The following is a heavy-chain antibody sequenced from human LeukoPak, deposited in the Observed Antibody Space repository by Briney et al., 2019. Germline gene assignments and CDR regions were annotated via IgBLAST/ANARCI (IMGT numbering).Heavy chain of an antibody. CDR2: ISSSSSYI. CDR1: GFTFSSYS. CDR3: ASGPIGPRIVDY. V-gene: IGHV3-21*01. J-gene: IGHJ4*02. D-gene: IGHD3-10*01. Sequence: PGGSLRLSCAASGFTFSSYSMNWVRQAPGKGLEWVSSISSSSSYIYYADSVKGRFTISRDNAKNSLYLQMNSLRAEDTAVYHCASGPIGPRIVDYWGQGTLVTVSS.